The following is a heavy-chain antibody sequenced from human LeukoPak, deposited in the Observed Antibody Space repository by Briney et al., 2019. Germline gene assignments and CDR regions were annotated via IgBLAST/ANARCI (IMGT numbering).Heavy chain of an antibody. J-gene: IGHJ4*02. V-gene: IGHV3-66*02. CDR3: ARDSRYSSGWFFDY. Sequence: GGSLRLSCAASGFTVSSNYMSWVRQAPGKGLEWVSVIYSGGSTYYAASVKGRFTISRDNSKNTLYLQMNSLRTEDTAVYYCARDSRYSSGWFFDYWGQGTLVTVSS. CDR1: GFTVSSNY. D-gene: IGHD6-19*01. CDR2: IYSGGST.